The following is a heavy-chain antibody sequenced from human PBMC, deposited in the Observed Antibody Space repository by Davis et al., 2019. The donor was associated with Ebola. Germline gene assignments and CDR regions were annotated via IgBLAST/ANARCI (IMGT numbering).Heavy chain of an antibody. CDR3: AKVASSSGWSHFDY. CDR2: IKQDGSEK. Sequence: PGGSLRLSCAASGFTFSNYWMNWVRQAPGKGLEWVANIKQDGSEKNYVDSVKGRFTISRDNSKNTLYLQMNSLRAEDTAVYYCAKVASSSGWSHFDYWGQGTLVTVSS. V-gene: IGHV3-7*01. CDR1: GFTFSNYW. D-gene: IGHD6-19*01. J-gene: IGHJ4*02.